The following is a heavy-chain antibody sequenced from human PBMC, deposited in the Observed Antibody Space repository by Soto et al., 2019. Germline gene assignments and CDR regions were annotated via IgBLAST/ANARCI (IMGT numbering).Heavy chain of an antibody. CDR3: ARDALVYDFWSGYHVPLFDY. CDR2: ISSSSSYI. J-gene: IGHJ4*02. Sequence: EVQLVESGGGLVKPGGSLRLSCAASGFTFSSYSMNWVRQAPGKGLEWVSSISSSSSYIYYADSVKGRFTISRDNAKKSLYLQMNSLSAEDTAVYYCARDALVYDFWSGYHVPLFDYWGQGTLVTVSS. CDR1: GFTFSSYS. V-gene: IGHV3-21*01. D-gene: IGHD3-3*01.